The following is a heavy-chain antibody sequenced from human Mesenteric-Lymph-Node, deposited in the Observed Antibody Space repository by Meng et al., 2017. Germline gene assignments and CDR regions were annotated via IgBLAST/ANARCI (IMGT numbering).Heavy chain of an antibody. Sequence: GSGPALVKPSGTLSLTCAVSGGSISSDNWWTWVRQSPGKGLEWIGEIWHSGSKYHSSLQIRVTISIDRSKNQFSLNLRSVTAADTAVYYCATSGCGGTTCYPVLRWGRGIMVTVSS. CDR1: GGSISSDNW. CDR2: IWHSGS. D-gene: IGHD2-2*01. CDR3: ATSGCGGTTCYPVLR. J-gene: IGHJ4*02. V-gene: IGHV4-4*02.